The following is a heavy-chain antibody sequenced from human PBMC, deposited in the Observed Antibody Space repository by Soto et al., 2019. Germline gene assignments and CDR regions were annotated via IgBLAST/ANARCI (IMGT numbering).Heavy chain of an antibody. CDR3: ATFPMGGAYYYYRMDV. CDR2: IYPGDSDT. V-gene: IGHV5-51*01. D-gene: IGHD2-21*01. Sequence: PGESLKVSCKGSGYSFTSYWIGWVRQMPGKGLEGMGIIYPGDSDTRYSPSFQGQVTISADKSISTAYLQWSSLKASDTAMYYCATFPMGGAYYYYRMDVWGQGTTVTVS. CDR1: GYSFTSYW. J-gene: IGHJ6*02.